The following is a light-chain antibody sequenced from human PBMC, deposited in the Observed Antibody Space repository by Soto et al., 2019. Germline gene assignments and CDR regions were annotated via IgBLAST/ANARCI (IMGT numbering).Light chain of an antibody. J-gene: IGKJ2*01. CDR3: QQYSDWYT. CDR1: QSVSSN. V-gene: IGKV3-15*01. Sequence: EIVMTQSPATLSVSPGERATLSCRASQSVSSNLAWYQQKPGQAPTLLIYDASTRATGIPARFSGSGSGTEFTLTISSLQSEDFAVYYCQQYSDWYTFGQGTKLEIK. CDR2: DAS.